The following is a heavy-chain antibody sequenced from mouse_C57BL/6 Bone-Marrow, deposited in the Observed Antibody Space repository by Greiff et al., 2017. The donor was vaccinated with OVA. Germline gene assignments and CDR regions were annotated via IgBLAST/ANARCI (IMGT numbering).Heavy chain of an antibody. V-gene: IGHV2-2*01. CDR3: ARTATTVYYYAMDY. D-gene: IGHD1-1*01. CDR1: GFSLTSYG. CDR2: IWSGGST. Sequence: VKLVESGPGLVQPSQSLSITCTVSGFSLTSYGVHWVRQSPGKGLEWLGVIWSGGSTDYNAAFISRLSISKDNSKSQVFFKMNSLQADDTAIYYCARTATTVYYYAMDYWGQGTSVTVSS. J-gene: IGHJ4*01.